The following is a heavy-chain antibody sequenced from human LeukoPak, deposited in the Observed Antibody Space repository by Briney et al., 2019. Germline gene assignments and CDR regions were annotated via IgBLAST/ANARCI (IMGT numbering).Heavy chain of an antibody. CDR2: ISSSSSYI. D-gene: IGHD3-22*01. CDR1: GFTFSSYS. Sequence: KTGESLRLSCAASGFTFSSYSMNWVRQAPGKGLEWVSSISSSSSYIYYADSVKGRFTISRDNAKNSLYLQMNSLRAEDTAVYYCASPDSGGYYQYYFDYWGQGTLVTVSS. V-gene: IGHV3-21*01. J-gene: IGHJ4*02. CDR3: ASPDSGGYYQYYFDY.